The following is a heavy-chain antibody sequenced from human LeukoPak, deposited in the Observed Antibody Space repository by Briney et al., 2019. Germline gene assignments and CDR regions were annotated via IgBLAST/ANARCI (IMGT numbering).Heavy chain of an antibody. J-gene: IGHJ4*02. Sequence: PGGSLRLSCAASGFTFSSYWMSWVRQAPGKGLEWVANIKQDGSEKYYVDSVKGRLTISRDNAKNSLYLQMNSLRAEDTAVYYCARENQYYDFWSGSLYYFDYWGQGTLVTVSS. CDR3: ARENQYYDFWSGSLYYFDY. CDR1: GFTFSSYW. CDR2: IKQDGSEK. V-gene: IGHV3-7*01. D-gene: IGHD3-3*01.